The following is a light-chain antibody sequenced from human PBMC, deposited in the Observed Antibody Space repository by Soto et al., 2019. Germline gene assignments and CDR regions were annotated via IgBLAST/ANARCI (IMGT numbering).Light chain of an antibody. CDR3: QQFYSLSPT. CDR1: QSVLYSSNNKNY. Sequence: DIVMTQSPDSLAVSLGERATINCKSSQSVLYSSNNKNYLAWYQQKPGQPPKLLIYWASTRESGVPDRFSGSGSGTDFTLTINSLQAEDVAVYFCQQFYSLSPTFGGGTKVEIK. J-gene: IGKJ4*01. V-gene: IGKV4-1*01. CDR2: WAS.